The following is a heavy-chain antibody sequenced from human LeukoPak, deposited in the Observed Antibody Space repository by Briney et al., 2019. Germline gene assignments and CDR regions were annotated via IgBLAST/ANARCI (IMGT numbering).Heavy chain of an antibody. CDR3: ARRSGSGSYTYFDY. D-gene: IGHD3-10*01. J-gene: IGHJ4*02. Sequence: SETLSLTCTVSGGSISSSSYYWGWIHQSPGKGLEWIGNIYYSGSTYYNPSLKSRVTISVDTSKNQFSLKVSSVTAADTAVYYCARRSGSGSYTYFDYWGQGTLVTVSS. CDR2: IYYSGST. V-gene: IGHV4-39*01. CDR1: GGSISSSSYY.